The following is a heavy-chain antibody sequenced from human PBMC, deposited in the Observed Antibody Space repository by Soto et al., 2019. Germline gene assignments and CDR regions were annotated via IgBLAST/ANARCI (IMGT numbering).Heavy chain of an antibody. D-gene: IGHD3-10*01. CDR1: GFSLTTRSVG. V-gene: IGHV2-5*02. Sequence: QITLKESGPTLVKPTETLTLTCSFSGFSLTTRSVGVAWVRQPPGKALEWLALIYWDDDGRYIPSLQSRLAITKDTSRNQVALTVANVDPGDTATYYCVHTSAWRYSFDSWGQGILVSVSS. CDR2: IYWDDDG. J-gene: IGHJ4*02. CDR3: VHTSAWRYSFDS.